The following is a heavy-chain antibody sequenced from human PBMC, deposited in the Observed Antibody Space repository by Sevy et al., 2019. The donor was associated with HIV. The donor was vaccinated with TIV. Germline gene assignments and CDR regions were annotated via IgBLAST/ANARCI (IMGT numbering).Heavy chain of an antibody. CDR2: ISWNSGSI. D-gene: IGHD6-13*01. V-gene: IGHV3-9*03. CDR3: ARTVRSSSWYGDYFDY. CDR1: GFTFDDYA. Sequence: GGYLRLSCAASGFTFDDYAMHWVRQAPGKGLEWVSGISWNSGSIGYADSVKGRFTVSRDNGKNSLYLQMNSLRAEDMALYYCARTVRSSSWYGDYFDYWGQGTLVTVSS. J-gene: IGHJ4*02.